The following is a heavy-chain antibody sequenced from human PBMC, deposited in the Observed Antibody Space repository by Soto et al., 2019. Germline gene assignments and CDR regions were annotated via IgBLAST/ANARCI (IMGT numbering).Heavy chain of an antibody. V-gene: IGHV3-23*01. Sequence: EVQLLESGGGLVQPGGSLRLSCAASGFTFSSYAMSWVRQAPGKGLEWVSAISGSGGSTYYADSVKGRFTISRDNSKNTLYLQMNSLRAEDTAVYYCAKDNRVFCSGGSCFLDYWGQGTLVIVSS. J-gene: IGHJ4*02. CDR2: ISGSGGST. CDR1: GFTFSSYA. CDR3: AKDNRVFCSGGSCFLDY. D-gene: IGHD2-15*01.